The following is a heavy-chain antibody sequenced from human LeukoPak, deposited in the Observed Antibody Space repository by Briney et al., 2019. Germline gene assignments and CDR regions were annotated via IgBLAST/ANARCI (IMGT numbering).Heavy chain of an antibody. D-gene: IGHD1-20*01. Sequence: SQTLSLTCTVSGGSISSGGYYWSWIRQHPGKGLEWIGYIYYSGSTYYTPSLKSRVTISVDTSKNQFSLKLSSVTAADTAVYYCARGSFVTAPFDYWGQGTLVTVSS. CDR2: IYYSGST. J-gene: IGHJ4*02. CDR3: ARGSFVTAPFDY. V-gene: IGHV4-31*03. CDR1: GGSISSGGYY.